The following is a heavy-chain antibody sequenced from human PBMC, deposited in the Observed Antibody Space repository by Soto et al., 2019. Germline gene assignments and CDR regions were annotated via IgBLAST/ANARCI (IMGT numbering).Heavy chain of an antibody. CDR2: INHSGST. V-gene: IGHV4-34*01. D-gene: IGHD2-15*01. CDR1: GGSFSGYY. CDR3: ARGSRLPNPYYYYYGMDV. J-gene: IGHJ6*02. Sequence: PSETLSLTCAVYGGSFSGYYWSWIRQPPGKGLEWIGEINHSGSTNYNPSLKSRVTISVDTSKNQFSLKLSSVTAADTAVYYCARGSRLPNPYYYYYGMDVWGQGTTVTVSS.